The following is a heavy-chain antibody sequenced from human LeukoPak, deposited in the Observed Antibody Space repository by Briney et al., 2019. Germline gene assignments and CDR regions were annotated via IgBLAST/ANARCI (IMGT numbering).Heavy chain of an antibody. D-gene: IGHD3-9*01. CDR1: GGTFSDYV. CDR2: ISPLLGAS. CDR3: ATYDVLTGLEY. V-gene: IGHV1-69*01. J-gene: IGHJ4*02. Sequence: SVKVSCKASGGTFSDYVISWVRQAPGQGLNWMGGISPLLGASKHTQNFHDRVTITADESTTTASMELSDLRSADTAVYYCATYDVLTGLEYWGQGTLVTVSS.